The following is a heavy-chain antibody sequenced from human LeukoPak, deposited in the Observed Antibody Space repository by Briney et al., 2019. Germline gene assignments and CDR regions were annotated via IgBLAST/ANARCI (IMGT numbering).Heavy chain of an antibody. CDR1: GYTFTSYG. J-gene: IGHJ5*02. CDR2: ISAYNGNT. V-gene: IGHV1-18*01. Sequence: GASVKVSCKASGYTFTSYGISRVRQAPGQGLEWMGWISAYNGNTNYAQKLQGRVTMTTDTSTSTAYMELRSLRSDDTAVYYCARVADYDYVWGSYRNDNWFDPWGQGTLVTVSS. D-gene: IGHD3-16*02. CDR3: ARVADYDYVWGSYRNDNWFDP.